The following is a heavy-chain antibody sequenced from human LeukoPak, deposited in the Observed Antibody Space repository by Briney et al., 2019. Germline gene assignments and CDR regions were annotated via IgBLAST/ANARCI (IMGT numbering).Heavy chain of an antibody. CDR3: ARGGIAAAGMSFDY. CDR2: INPIGGST. J-gene: IGHJ4*02. Sequence: APVKVSCKASGYTFTSYYMHWVRQAPGQGLEWMGIINPIGGSTRYAQKFQGRVTMTRDTSTSTVYMELSSLRSEDTAVYYCARGGIAAAGMSFDYWGQGTLVTVCS. V-gene: IGHV1-46*01. D-gene: IGHD6-13*01. CDR1: GYTFTSYY.